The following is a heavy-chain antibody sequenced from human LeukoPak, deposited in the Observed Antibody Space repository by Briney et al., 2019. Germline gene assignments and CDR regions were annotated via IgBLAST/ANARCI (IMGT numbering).Heavy chain of an antibody. J-gene: IGHJ6*02. Sequence: PGGSLRLSCAASGFTVSSNYMSWVRQAPGKGLEWVAIISDDGSRKFYADSVKGRFTISRDNSKNTLYLEMNSLRAEDTAVYYCAETTARGGYYYYGLDVWGQGATVTVSS. CDR3: AETTARGGYYYYGLDV. CDR1: GFTVSSNY. D-gene: IGHD4-4*01. CDR2: ISDDGSRK. V-gene: IGHV3-30*03.